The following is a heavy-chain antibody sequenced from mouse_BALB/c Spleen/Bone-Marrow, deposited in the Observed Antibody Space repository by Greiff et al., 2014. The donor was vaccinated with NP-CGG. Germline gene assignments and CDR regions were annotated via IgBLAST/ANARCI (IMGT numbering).Heavy chain of an antibody. J-gene: IGHJ1*01. CDR1: GYSFSGYN. V-gene: IGHV1-39*01. CDR2: IDPYYGDT. Sequence: VQLQQSGPELEKPGASVKISCKASGYSFSGYNLNWVKQSNGQSLEWIGNIDPYYGDTTYNQKFKGKATSTVDRSSSTAYMQLKSLTSEDSAVYYCARKAYYTNWWYFDVWGAGTTVTVSS. CDR3: ARKAYYTNWWYFDV. D-gene: IGHD2-5*01.